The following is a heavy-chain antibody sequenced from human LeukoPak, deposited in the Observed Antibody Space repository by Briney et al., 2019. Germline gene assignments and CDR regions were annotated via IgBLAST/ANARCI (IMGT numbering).Heavy chain of an antibody. V-gene: IGHV3-7*02. CDR2: IDQDGSEK. Sequence: PGGSLRLSCAASGFTFSSYWMSWVRQAPGKGLEWVANIDQDGSEKYYVDSVRGRFTISRDNAKDSLFMQMNSLRVEDTAVYYCARLYDSNRDHSGYGYWGRGPLVTVSS. J-gene: IGHJ4*02. CDR1: GFTFSSYW. CDR3: ARLYDSNRDHSGYGY. D-gene: IGHD5-12*01.